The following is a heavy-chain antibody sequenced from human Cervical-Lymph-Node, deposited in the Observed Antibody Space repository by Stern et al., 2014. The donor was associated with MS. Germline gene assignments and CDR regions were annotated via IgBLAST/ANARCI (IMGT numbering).Heavy chain of an antibody. D-gene: IGHD1-26*01. J-gene: IGHJ4*02. V-gene: IGHV1-69*06. Sequence: VQLVQSGAEVRKPGSSVKVSCTASGGTFSNSGISWVRQAPGQGLEWMGGIIPVFGTTNYAQKFQGRVTITADKSTGTAFLELRSLTSDDTAVYYCARDLGVGPTAYWGQGTLVTVSS. CDR3: ARDLGVGPTAY. CDR2: IIPVFGTT. CDR1: GGTFSNSG.